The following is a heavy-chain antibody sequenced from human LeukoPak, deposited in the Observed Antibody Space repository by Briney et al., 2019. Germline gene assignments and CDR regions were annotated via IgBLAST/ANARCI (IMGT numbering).Heavy chain of an antibody. CDR3: ARPYYYESRSDP. D-gene: IGHD3-22*01. CDR1: GGSISSGDYY. J-gene: IGHJ5*02. CDR2: MYYSGST. Sequence: KPSQTLSLTCTVSGGSISSGDYYWSWIRQPPGKGLEWIAYMYYSGSTYYSPSLKSRVTMSADTSKNRLSLKLSSVTAADTAVYYCARPYYYESRSDPWGQGILVTVSS. V-gene: IGHV4-30-4*01.